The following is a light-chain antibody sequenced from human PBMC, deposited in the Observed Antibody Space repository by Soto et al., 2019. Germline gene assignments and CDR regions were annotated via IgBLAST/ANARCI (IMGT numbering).Light chain of an antibody. CDR3: QQCVNWPLLT. V-gene: IGKV3-11*01. CDR1: QSVSTF. J-gene: IGKJ4*01. Sequence: EIVFTQSPATLSFSPGETATLSCRASQSVSTFLAWYQQKPGQAPRLLIYDASARATGIPARFSGSGSGTDFTLTISSLEPEDFAVYYCQQCVNWPLLTLGGGTKVDIK. CDR2: DAS.